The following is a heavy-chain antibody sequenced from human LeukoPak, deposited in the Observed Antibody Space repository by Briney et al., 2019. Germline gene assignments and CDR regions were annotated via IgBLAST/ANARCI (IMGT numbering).Heavy chain of an antibody. CDR2: IYYSGST. CDR3: ARRHSSSWYGCSTP. CDR1: GGSISSYY. V-gene: IGHV4-59*08. D-gene: IGHD6-13*01. Sequence: ASETLSLTCTVSGGSISSYYWSWIRQPPGKGLEWIGYIYYSGSTNYNPSLKSRVTISVDTSKNQFSLKLSSVTAADTAVYYCARRHSSSWYGCSTPWGREPLFTASS. J-gene: IGHJ5*02.